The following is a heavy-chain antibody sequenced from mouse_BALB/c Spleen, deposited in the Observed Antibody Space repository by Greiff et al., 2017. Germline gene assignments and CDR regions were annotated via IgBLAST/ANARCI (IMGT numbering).Heavy chain of an antibody. CDR3: ARDYYYAMDY. J-gene: IGHJ4*01. CDR2: ISSGGST. D-gene: IGHD1-1*01. V-gene: IGHV5-6-5*01. CDR1: GFTFSSYA. Sequence: EVHLVESGGGLVKPGGSLKLSCAASGFTFSSYAMSWVRQTPEKRLEWVASISSGGSTYYPDSVKGRFTISRDNARNILYLQMSSLRSEDTAMDYCARDYYYAMDYWGQGTSVTVSS.